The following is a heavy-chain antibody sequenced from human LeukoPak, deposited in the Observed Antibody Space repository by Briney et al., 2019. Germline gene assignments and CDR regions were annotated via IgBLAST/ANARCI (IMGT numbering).Heavy chain of an antibody. Sequence: ASVKVSCKASGYTFTSYGISWVRQAPGQGLEWMGWISDYNGNTNYAQKLQGRVTMTTDTSTSTAYMELRSLRSDDTAVYYCARDQFCGGDCYYFDYWGQGTLVTVSS. J-gene: IGHJ4*02. CDR2: ISDYNGNT. CDR3: ARDQFCGGDCYYFDY. D-gene: IGHD2-21*01. V-gene: IGHV1-18*01. CDR1: GYTFTSYG.